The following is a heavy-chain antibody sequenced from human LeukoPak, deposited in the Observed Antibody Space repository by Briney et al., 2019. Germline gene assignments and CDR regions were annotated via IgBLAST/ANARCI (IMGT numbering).Heavy chain of an antibody. D-gene: IGHD3-16*02. CDR3: ARLTFGGVIVVDY. CDR2: INPSGGST. V-gene: IGHV1-46*01. CDR1: GYTFTSYY. J-gene: IGHJ4*02. Sequence: ASVKVSCKASGYTFTSYYMHWVRQAPGEGLEWMGIINPSGGSTSYAQKFQGRVTMTRDMSTSTVYMELSSLRSEDTAVYYCARLTFGGVIVVDYWGQGTLVTASS.